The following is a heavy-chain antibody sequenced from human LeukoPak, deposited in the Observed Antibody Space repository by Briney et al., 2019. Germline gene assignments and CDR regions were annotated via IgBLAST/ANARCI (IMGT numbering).Heavy chain of an antibody. CDR1: GFTFTSYW. D-gene: IGHD1-26*01. CDR3: AKGLSPGN. Sequence: GGSLRLSCAASGFTFTSYWMHWVRQAPGKGLMWVSRINGDGSGTTYADSVGGRFTISRDNAKNTLYLQMNSLRAEDTAVYYCAKGLSPGNWGQGTLVTVSS. J-gene: IGHJ4*02. V-gene: IGHV3-74*01. CDR2: INGDGSGT.